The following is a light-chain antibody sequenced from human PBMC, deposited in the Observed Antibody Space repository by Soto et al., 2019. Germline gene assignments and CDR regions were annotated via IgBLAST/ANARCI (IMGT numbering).Light chain of an antibody. Sequence: DIQLTQSRSFLSASVGDRITITCWASQGISSYLAWYQQKPGKAPKLLIYAASTLQSGVPSRFSGSGSGTEFTLTISSLQPEDFATYYCQQLNSYPRTFGQGTKVDIK. CDR3: QQLNSYPRT. CDR2: AAS. CDR1: QGISSY. J-gene: IGKJ1*01. V-gene: IGKV1-9*01.